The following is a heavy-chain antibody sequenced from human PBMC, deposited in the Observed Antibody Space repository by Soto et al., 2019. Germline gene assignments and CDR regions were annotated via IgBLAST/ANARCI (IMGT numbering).Heavy chain of an antibody. D-gene: IGHD3-10*01. J-gene: IGHJ5*02. CDR2: ISGSGGST. CDR1: GFTFSSYA. CDR3: AKDHRGSDNWFDP. Sequence: GGSLRLSCAAPGFTFSSYAMSWVRQAPGKGLEWVSAISGSGGSTYYADSVKGRFIISRDNSKNTLYLQMNSLRAEDTAVYYCAKDHRGSDNWFDPWGQGTLVTVSS. V-gene: IGHV3-23*01.